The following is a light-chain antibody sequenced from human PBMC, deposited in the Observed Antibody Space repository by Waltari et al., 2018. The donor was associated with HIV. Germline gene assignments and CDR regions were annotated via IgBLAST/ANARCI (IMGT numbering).Light chain of an antibody. Sequence: SALTQPASVSGSPGQSITISCLGASRDIGGFDYVSWYQQHPDKAPKLILYDVTYRPSGVSGRFSGSRSGSMASLTISGLQPEDEADYFCCSYSDSGTILFGGGTRVTVL. V-gene: IGLV2-14*03. CDR1: SRDIGGFDY. CDR2: DVT. CDR3: CSYSDSGTIL. J-gene: IGLJ2*01.